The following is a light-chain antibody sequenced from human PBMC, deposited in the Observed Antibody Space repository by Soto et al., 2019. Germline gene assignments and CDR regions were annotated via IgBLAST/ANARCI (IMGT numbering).Light chain of an antibody. CDR1: SSDIGGYDY. CDR2: DV. J-gene: IGLJ2*01. V-gene: IGLV2-14*01. CDR3: TSYASSSTPVV. Sequence: QSVLTQPASVSGSPGQSITLSCTGTSSDIGGYDYVSWYQRYPGKAPKLIIYDVNRPSGVSNRFSGSKSGNTASLTISGLQAEDEADYYCTSYASSSTPVVFGGGTKLTVL.